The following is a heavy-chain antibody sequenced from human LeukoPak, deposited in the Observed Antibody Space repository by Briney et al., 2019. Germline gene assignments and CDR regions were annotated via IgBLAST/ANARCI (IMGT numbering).Heavy chain of an antibody. D-gene: IGHD2-15*01. CDR1: GFTFSDFY. CDR2: ISGNRIYT. CDR3: ARYHDSQVY. V-gene: IGHV3-11*03. J-gene: IGHJ4*02. Sequence: GGSLRLSCAASGFTFSDFYMSWIRQAPGKGLEWVSSISGNRIYTNYADSVKGRFTISRDNAKNSLYLQMNSLRAEDTAVYYCARYHDSQVYWGQGTLVTVSS.